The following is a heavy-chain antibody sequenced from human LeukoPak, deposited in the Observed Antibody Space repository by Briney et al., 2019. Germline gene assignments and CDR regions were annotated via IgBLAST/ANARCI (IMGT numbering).Heavy chain of an antibody. D-gene: IGHD2-2*01. Sequence: GGSLRLSCVASGFSFNNHEMNWVRQAPGKGLEWVSYISSGGGSIYYADSVKGRFTISRDNAKYSLYLQMNSLRGEDTAAYYCARISTNTWYNFDYWGQGTLVTVSS. CDR3: ARISTNTWYNFDY. V-gene: IGHV3-48*03. CDR1: GFSFNNHE. CDR2: ISSGGGSI. J-gene: IGHJ4*02.